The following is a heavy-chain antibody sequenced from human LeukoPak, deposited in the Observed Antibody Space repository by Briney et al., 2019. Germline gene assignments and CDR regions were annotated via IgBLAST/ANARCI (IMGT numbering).Heavy chain of an antibody. CDR2: ISSSGDAT. J-gene: IGHJ4*02. V-gene: IGHV3-23*01. Sequence: PGGSLRLSCAASGFTLNNYAMNWVRQAPGKSLEWVSLISSSGDATYYADSVQGRFTISRDNSRNTLYLHIDSLRVEDTATYYCARGTTDLDYWGQGTRVIVSS. CDR1: GFTLNNYA. CDR3: ARGTTDLDY.